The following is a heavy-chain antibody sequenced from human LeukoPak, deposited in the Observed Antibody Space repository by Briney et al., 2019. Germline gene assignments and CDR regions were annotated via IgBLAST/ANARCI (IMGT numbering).Heavy chain of an antibody. CDR1: SGSISSSY. J-gene: IGHJ4*02. Sequence: SPSETLSLTCTVSSGSISSSYWSWIRQPPGKGLEWIGYIYYSGNTNYNPSLKSRVTISVDTSKNQFSLKLSSVTAADTAVYYCARDSDYWGQGTLVTVSS. CDR3: ARDSDY. V-gene: IGHV4-59*12. CDR2: IYYSGNT.